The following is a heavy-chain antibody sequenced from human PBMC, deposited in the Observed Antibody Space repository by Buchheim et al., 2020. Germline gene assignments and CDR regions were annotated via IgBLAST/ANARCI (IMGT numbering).Heavy chain of an antibody. CDR3: ASQDSSGYYPQYFQH. D-gene: IGHD3-22*01. Sequence: EVQLVESGGGLVQPGGSLRLSCAASGFTFSSYEMNWVRQAPGKGLEWVSYISSSGSTLYYADSVTGRFTISRDNAKNSLYLQMNSLRAEDTAVYYCASQDSSGYYPQYFQHWGQGTL. V-gene: IGHV3-48*03. CDR1: GFTFSSYE. J-gene: IGHJ1*01. CDR2: ISSSGSTL.